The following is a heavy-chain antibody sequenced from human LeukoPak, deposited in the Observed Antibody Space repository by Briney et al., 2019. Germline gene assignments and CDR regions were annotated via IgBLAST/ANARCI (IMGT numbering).Heavy chain of an antibody. CDR3: ARDYDYVWGSFSPLYGMDV. CDR1: GFTFSSYG. J-gene: IGHJ6*02. Sequence: TGGSLRLSCAAYGFTFSSYGMLWVRQAPGKGLEWVADIRNGGSNKYYAVSVKGRFTISRDNCKNTLYLQMNSLRAEDTAVYYCARDYDYVWGSFSPLYGMDVWGQGTTVTVSS. CDR2: IRNGGSNK. D-gene: IGHD3-16*01. V-gene: IGHV3-33*01.